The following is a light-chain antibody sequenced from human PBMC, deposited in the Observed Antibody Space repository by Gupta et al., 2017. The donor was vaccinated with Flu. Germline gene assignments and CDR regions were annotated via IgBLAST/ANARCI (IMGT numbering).Light chain of an antibody. V-gene: IGKV2-28*01. J-gene: IGKJ4*01. CDR3: MQTLQTPLT. CDR2: VAS. CDR1: QSLLNSNGYNS. Sequence: ISCRSSQSLLNSNGYNSLDWYLQKPGQSPQLLIYVASNRASGVPDRFSGSGSGTDFTLKISRVEAEDAGIYYCMQTLQTPLTFGGGTKVEIK.